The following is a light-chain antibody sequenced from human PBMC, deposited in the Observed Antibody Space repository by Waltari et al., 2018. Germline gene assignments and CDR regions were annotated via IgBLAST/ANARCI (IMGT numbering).Light chain of an antibody. V-gene: IGKV1-39*01. J-gene: IGKJ4*01. Sequence: DIRMTQSPSSLSASVGDRVTITCWASRSISSYLNWYQQKPGRAPKLLIYAASSLQSGVPSRFSGSGSGTDFTLTISSLQPDDFATYYCQQSYHTPLTFGGGTKVEIK. CDR2: AAS. CDR1: RSISSY. CDR3: QQSYHTPLT.